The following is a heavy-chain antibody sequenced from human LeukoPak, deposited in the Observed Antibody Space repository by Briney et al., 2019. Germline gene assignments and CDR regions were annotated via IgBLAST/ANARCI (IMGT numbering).Heavy chain of an antibody. CDR3: ARETSVGRSGSYYFDY. CDR1: GFTFDDYG. V-gene: IGHV3-20*04. J-gene: IGHJ4*02. CDR2: INWNGGST. D-gene: IGHD3-10*01. Sequence: GGSLRLSCAASGFTFDDYGMSWVGQAPGKGMEWISGINWNGGSTVYADSVKGRFTISRDNDKNSLYLQMNSLRAEDTALYYCARETSVGRSGSYYFDYWGQGTLVTVSS.